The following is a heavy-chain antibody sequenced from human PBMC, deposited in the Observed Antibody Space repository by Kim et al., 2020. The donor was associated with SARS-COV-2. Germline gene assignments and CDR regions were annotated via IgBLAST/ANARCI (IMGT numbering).Heavy chain of an antibody. V-gene: IGHV3-48*02. Sequence: GVSLRLSCAASGFTFSSYSMNWVRQAPGKGLEWVSYISSSGSTMYYADSVKGRFTISRDNAKNSLYLQMNSLRDEDTAVYYCASNPAAGKYYYYYGMDVWGQGTTVTVSS. D-gene: IGHD6-13*01. J-gene: IGHJ6*02. CDR3: ASNPAAGKYYYYYGMDV. CDR2: ISSSGSTM. CDR1: GFTFSSYS.